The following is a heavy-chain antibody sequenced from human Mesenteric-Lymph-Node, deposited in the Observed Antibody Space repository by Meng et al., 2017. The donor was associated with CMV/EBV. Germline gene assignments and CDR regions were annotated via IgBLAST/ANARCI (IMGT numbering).Heavy chain of an antibody. D-gene: IGHD6-13*01. Sequence: GESLKISCAASGFTFSSYEMNWVRQAPGKGLEWVSSIDSSSTYIYYADSVKGRFTISRDDAKNSLYLQMNSLRAEDTAVYYCAREDQQLVPFFDYWGQGTLVTVSS. CDR1: GFTFSSYE. CDR2: IDSSSTYI. J-gene: IGHJ4*02. V-gene: IGHV3-21*01. CDR3: AREDQQLVPFFDY.